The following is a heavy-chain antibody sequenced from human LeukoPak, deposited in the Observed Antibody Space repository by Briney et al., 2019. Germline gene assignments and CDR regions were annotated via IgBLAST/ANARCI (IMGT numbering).Heavy chain of an antibody. CDR2: ISGDGGST. Sequence: GGSLRLSCAASGFTFDDYAMHWVRQAPGKGLVWVSLISGDGGSTYYADSVKGRFTISRDNSKNSLYLQMNSLGTEDTALYYCAKALADRDLPYYYDSSGYYLVLGYWGQGTLVTVSS. V-gene: IGHV3-43*02. D-gene: IGHD3-22*01. CDR3: AKALADRDLPYYYDSSGYYLVLGY. CDR1: GFTFDDYA. J-gene: IGHJ4*02.